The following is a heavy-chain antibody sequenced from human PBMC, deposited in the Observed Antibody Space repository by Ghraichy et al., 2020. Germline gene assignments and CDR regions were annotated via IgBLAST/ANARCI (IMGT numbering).Heavy chain of an antibody. Sequence: SETLSLTCTVSGGSISNYYWSWIRQPPGKGLELIVYIYYSGSTNYNPSLKSRVTISVDTSKNQFSLKLSSVTAADAAVYYCAGSHDYSNYFFDYWGQGTLVTVSS. J-gene: IGHJ4*02. CDR1: GGSISNYY. CDR2: IYYSGST. CDR3: AGSHDYSNYFFDY. D-gene: IGHD4-11*01. V-gene: IGHV4-59*01.